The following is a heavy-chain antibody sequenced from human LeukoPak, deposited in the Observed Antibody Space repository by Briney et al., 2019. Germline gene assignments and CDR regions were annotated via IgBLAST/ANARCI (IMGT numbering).Heavy chain of an antibody. CDR3: AKSDAPQYYYGMDV. V-gene: IGHV3-23*01. CDR1: GFTFTNYA. Sequence: GGSLRLSCAAAGFTFTNYAMNWVRQAPGKGLEWVSGISGSGGSTYYADSVKGRFTISRDNSKNTLYLQMNSLRAEDAAVYYCAKSDAPQYYYGMDVWGQGTTVTVSS. J-gene: IGHJ6*02. CDR2: ISGSGGST.